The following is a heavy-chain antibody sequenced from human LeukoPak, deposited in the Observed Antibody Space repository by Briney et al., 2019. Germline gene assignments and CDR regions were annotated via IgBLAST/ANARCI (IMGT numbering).Heavy chain of an antibody. CDR1: GFTFSSYA. J-gene: IGHJ6*02. CDR3: ARERRAAVPPRYYYGMDV. CDR2: ISGSGGST. D-gene: IGHD6-13*01. V-gene: IGHV3-23*01. Sequence: PGGSLRLSCAASGFTFSSYAMSWVRQAPGKGLEWVSAISGSGGSTYYADSVKGRFTISRDNSKNTLYLQMNSLRAEDTAVYYCARERRAAVPPRYYYGMDVWGQGTTVTVSS.